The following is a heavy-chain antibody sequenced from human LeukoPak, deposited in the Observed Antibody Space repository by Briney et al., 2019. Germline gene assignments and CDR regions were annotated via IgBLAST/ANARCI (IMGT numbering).Heavy chain of an antibody. CDR3: ARDLQQLVHD. CDR1: GYTFTSYA. J-gene: IGHJ4*02. Sequence: ASVKVSCKASGYTFTSYAMNWVRQAPGQGLEWMGWINPNSGGTNYAQKFQGRVTMTRDTSISTAYMELSRLRSDDTAVYYCARDLQQLVHDWGQGTLVTVSS. V-gene: IGHV1-2*02. D-gene: IGHD6-13*01. CDR2: INPNSGGT.